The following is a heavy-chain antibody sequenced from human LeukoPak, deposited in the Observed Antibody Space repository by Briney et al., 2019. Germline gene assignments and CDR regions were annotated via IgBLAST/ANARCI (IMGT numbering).Heavy chain of an antibody. Sequence: GGSLRLSCAASGFTFSSYWMHWVRQAPGKGLVWVSRIISDGSSTSYADSVKGRFTISRDNAKNTLYLQMNSLRAEDTAVYYCAREAMVRGACFDYWGQGTLVTVSS. J-gene: IGHJ4*02. CDR2: IISDGSST. CDR1: GFTFSSYW. CDR3: AREAMVRGACFDY. D-gene: IGHD3-10*01. V-gene: IGHV3-74*01.